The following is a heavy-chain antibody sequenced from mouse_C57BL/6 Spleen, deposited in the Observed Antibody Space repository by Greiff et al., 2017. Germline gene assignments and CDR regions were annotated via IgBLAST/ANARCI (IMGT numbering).Heavy chain of an antibody. CDR1: GFTFSNYW. J-gene: IGHJ2*01. Sequence: EVQLQQSGGGLVQPGGSMKLSCVASGFTFSNYWMNWVRQSPEKGLEWVAQIRLKSDNYATHYAESVKGRFTISRDDSKSSVYLQMNNLRAEDTGIYYCTGNWDEGDYFDYWGQGTTLTVSS. V-gene: IGHV6-3*01. D-gene: IGHD4-1*01. CDR3: TGNWDEGDYFDY. CDR2: IRLKSDNYAT.